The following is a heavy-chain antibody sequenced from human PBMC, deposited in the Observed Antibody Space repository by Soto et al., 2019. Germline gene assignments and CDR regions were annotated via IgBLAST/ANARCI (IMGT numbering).Heavy chain of an antibody. Sequence: ASVKVSCKASGYTFTSYGISCVRQAPGQGLEWMGWISAYNGNTNYAQKLQGRVTMTTDTSTSTAYMELRSLRSDDTAVYYCARVYTGYSSGWYWFDPWGQGTLVTVSS. D-gene: IGHD6-19*01. V-gene: IGHV1-18*01. J-gene: IGHJ5*02. CDR1: GYTFTSYG. CDR2: ISAYNGNT. CDR3: ARVYTGYSSGWYWFDP.